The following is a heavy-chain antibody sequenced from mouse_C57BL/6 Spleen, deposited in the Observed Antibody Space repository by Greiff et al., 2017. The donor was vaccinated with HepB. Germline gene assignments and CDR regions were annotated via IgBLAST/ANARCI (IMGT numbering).Heavy chain of an antibody. CDR2: ISDGGSYT. D-gene: IGHD2-4*01. J-gene: IGHJ3*01. Sequence: DVMLVESGGGLVKPGGSLKLSCAASGFTFSSYAMSWVRQTPEKRLEWVATISDGGSYTYYPDNVKGRFTISRDNAKNNLYLQMSHLKSEDTAMYYCARGGGGYDSSFAYWGQGTLVTVSA. V-gene: IGHV5-4*03. CDR3: ARGGGGYDSSFAY. CDR1: GFTFSSYA.